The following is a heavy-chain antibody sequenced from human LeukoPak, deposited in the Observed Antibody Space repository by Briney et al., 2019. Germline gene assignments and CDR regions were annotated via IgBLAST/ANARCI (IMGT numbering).Heavy chain of an antibody. V-gene: IGHV3-23*01. Sequence: PGGSLRLSCVVSGFSFASEAMSWVRQSPGRGLEWVSSISPGGGTTYYADSVKGRFTISRDNSKNTVFLQMTSLRAEDTAVYYCAKFDYWGQGTLVTVSS. J-gene: IGHJ4*02. CDR3: AKFDY. CDR2: ISPGGGTT. CDR1: GFSFASEA.